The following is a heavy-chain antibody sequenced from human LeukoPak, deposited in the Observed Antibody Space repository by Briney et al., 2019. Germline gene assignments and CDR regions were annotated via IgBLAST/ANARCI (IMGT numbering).Heavy chain of an antibody. J-gene: IGHJ4*02. CDR1: GFTFSSYA. D-gene: IGHD2-2*01. CDR3: AKDSRIVPAATEFDY. Sequence: PGGSLRLSCAASGFTFSSYAMSWVRKAPGRGLEWVSAFTDTGGGTYYADSVKGRFTISRDNSKNTLYLQMNSLRAEDTAVYYCAKDSRIVPAATEFDYWGQGTLVTVSS. V-gene: IGHV3-23*01. CDR2: FTDTGGGT.